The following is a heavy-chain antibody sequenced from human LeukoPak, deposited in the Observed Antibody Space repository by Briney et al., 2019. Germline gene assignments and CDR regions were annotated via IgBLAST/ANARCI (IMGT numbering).Heavy chain of an antibody. CDR3: AKDGRRDGYNSFDY. J-gene: IGHJ4*02. V-gene: IGHV3-23*01. CDR1: GFTVSSNY. Sequence: PGGSLRLSRAASGFTVSSNYMSWVRQAPGKGLGWVSAISGSGGSTYYADSVKGRFTISRDNSKNTLYLQMNSLRAEDTAVYYCAKDGRRDGYNSFDYWGQGTLVTVSS. CDR2: ISGSGGST. D-gene: IGHD5-12*01.